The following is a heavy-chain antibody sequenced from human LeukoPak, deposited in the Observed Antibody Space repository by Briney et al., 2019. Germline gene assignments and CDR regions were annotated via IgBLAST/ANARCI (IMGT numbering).Heavy chain of an antibody. CDR1: GFTFSSYG. Sequence: GGALELSWAAAGFTFSSYGMDGVRPAPGKGLGGVAVISDDGSNKYYAGSGKGRFTISRANSKNTLYLQMNSLRAEDTAVYYCAKELDYYDSSGFDYWGQGTLVTVSS. CDR3: AKELDYYDSSGFDY. V-gene: IGHV3-30*18. J-gene: IGHJ4*02. CDR2: ISDDGSNK. D-gene: IGHD3-22*01.